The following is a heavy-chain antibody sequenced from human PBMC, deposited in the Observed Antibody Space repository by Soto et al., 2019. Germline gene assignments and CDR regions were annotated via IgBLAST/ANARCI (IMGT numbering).Heavy chain of an antibody. J-gene: IGHJ3*02. CDR2: ISAYNGNT. CDR3: ARTIAVAGSDAFDI. CDR1: GYTFTSYG. Sequence: ASVKVSCKASGYTFTSYGISWVRQAPGQRLEWMGWISAYNGNTNYAQKLQGRVTMTTDTSTSTAYMELRSLRSDDTAVYYCARTIAVAGSDAFDIWGQGTMVTVSS. V-gene: IGHV1-18*01. D-gene: IGHD6-19*01.